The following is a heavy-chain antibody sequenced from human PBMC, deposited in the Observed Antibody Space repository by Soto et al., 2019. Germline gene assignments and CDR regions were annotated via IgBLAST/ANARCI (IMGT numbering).Heavy chain of an antibody. D-gene: IGHD1-7*01. J-gene: IGHJ4*02. V-gene: IGHV3-72*01. CDR2: SRGKGNSYST. CDR1: GFTFSDYY. Sequence: EVQLVESGGGLVQPGGSLRLSCAGSGFTFSDYYIDWVRQAPGKGLEWVGRSRGKGNSYSTDYAASVKGRFTVSRDASKNSLYLQMNSLKAEDTALYYCPRSIPGTTSSDYWGQGTLVTVSS. CDR3: PRSIPGTTSSDY.